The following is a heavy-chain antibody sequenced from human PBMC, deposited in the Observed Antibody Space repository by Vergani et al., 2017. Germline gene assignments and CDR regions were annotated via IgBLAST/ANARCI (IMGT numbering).Heavy chain of an antibody. Sequence: EVQLLQSGGGVIQPGGSVRLSCAASGFTFSACPMTWVRQAPGKGLEWVTAISARYASTYYADSVKGRFTISRDNSKNMLYLQMNSLRAEDTAVYYCASLSDDTTSYLQGDYDCWGQGTLVSVSS. CDR2: ISARYAST. D-gene: IGHD2/OR15-2a*01. CDR1: GFTFSACP. CDR3: ASLSDDTTSYLQGDYDC. J-gene: IGHJ4*02. V-gene: IGHV3-23*01.